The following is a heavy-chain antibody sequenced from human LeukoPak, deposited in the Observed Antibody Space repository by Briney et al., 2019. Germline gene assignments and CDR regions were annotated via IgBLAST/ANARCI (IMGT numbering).Heavy chain of an antibody. CDR1: GGSISSGGYY. D-gene: IGHD6-13*01. CDR2: IYYSGST. Sequence: PSETLSLTCTVSGGSISSGGYYWSWIRQPPGKGLEWIGYIYYSGSTYYNPSLKSRVTISVDTSKNQFSLNLSSVTAADTAVYSCARETYSSSFFDPWGQGTLVTVSS. CDR3: ARETYSSSFFDP. J-gene: IGHJ5*02. V-gene: IGHV4-31*03.